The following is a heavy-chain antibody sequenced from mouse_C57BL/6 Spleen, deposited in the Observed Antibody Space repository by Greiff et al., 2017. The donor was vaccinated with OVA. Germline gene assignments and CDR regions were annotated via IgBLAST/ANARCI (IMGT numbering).Heavy chain of an antibody. CDR3: ARGGNLATWFAY. V-gene: IGHV1-55*01. D-gene: IGHD2-1*01. J-gene: IGHJ3*01. CDR2: IYPGSGST. CDR1: GYTFTSYW. Sequence: QVQLQQPGAELVKPGASVKMSCKASGYTFTSYWITWVKQRPGQGLEWIGDIYPGSGSTNYNEKFKSKATLTVDTSSSTAYRQLSSLTSEDSAVYYCARGGNLATWFAYWGQGTLVTVSA.